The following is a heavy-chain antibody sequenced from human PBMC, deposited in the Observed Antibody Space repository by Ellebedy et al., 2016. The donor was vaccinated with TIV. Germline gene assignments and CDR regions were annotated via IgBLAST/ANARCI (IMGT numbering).Heavy chain of an antibody. CDR2: ISGSGGST. Sequence: GESLKISXVASGFTFSSYAMSWVRQAPGKGLEWVSAISGSGGSTYYADSVKGRFTISRDNAKNSLYLQMNSLRAEDTAVYYCARDRDCSSTSCYEYFQHWGQGTLVTVSS. CDR3: ARDRDCSSTSCYEYFQH. CDR1: GFTFSSYA. J-gene: IGHJ1*01. V-gene: IGHV3-23*01. D-gene: IGHD2-2*01.